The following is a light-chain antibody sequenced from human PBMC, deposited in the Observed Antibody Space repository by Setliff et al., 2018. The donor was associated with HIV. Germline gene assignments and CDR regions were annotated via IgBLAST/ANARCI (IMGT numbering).Light chain of an antibody. CDR1: IDPYNS. V-gene: IGLV2-14*01. Sequence: QSALTQPASVSGSPGQSITVSSTDIDPYNSVSWYQQLPGKAPKLILYEVSVRPSGISHRFAGSKSDNTASLTISGLEAEDEGSYYCSSYTSSGAPSYVFGTGTKV. CDR2: EVS. CDR3: SSYTSSGAPSYV. J-gene: IGLJ1*01.